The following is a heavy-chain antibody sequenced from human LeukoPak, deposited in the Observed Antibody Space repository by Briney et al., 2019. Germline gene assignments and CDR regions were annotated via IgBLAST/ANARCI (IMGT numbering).Heavy chain of an antibody. CDR3: ARAMTTVTNLDY. V-gene: IGHV3-30-3*01. CDR2: ISYDGSNK. Sequence: PGGSLRLSCEASGFTFSNYVMHWVRQAPGKGLEWVAVISYDGSNKYYADSVKGRFTISRDNSKNTLYLQMNSLRAEDTAVYYCARAMTTVTNLDYWGQGTLVTVSS. CDR1: GFTFSNYV. D-gene: IGHD4-17*01. J-gene: IGHJ4*02.